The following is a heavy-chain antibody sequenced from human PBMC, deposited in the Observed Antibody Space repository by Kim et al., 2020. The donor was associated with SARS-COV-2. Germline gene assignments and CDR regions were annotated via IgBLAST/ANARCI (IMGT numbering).Heavy chain of an antibody. CDR1: GGSFSGYY. J-gene: IGHJ6*02. CDR3: ARYGDYYYGMDV. Sequence: SETLSLTCAVYGGSFSGYYWSWIRQPPGKGLEWIGEINHSGSTNYNPSLKSRVTISVDTSKNQFSLKLSSVTAADTAVYYCARYGDYYYGMDVWGQGTTV. V-gene: IGHV4-34*01. CDR2: INHSGST. D-gene: IGHD4-17*01.